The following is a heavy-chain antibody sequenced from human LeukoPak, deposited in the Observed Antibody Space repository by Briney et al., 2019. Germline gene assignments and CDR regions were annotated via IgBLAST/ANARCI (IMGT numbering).Heavy chain of an antibody. J-gene: IGHJ4*02. Sequence: ASVKVSCKASGYTFTGYYMNWVRQAPGQGLEWMGWKNPDSGGTNYAQKFQGRVTMTRDTSISTAYMDLSRLRSDDTAVYYCARGAPNSSGFRLVDNWGQGTLVTVSS. CDR2: KNPDSGGT. D-gene: IGHD6-19*01. V-gene: IGHV1-2*02. CDR1: GYTFTGYY. CDR3: ARGAPNSSGFRLVDN.